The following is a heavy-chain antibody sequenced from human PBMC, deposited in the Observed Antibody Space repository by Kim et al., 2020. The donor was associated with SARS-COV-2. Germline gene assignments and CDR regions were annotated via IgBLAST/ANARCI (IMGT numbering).Heavy chain of an antibody. Sequence: ASVKVSCKVSGYTLTELSMHWVRQAPGKGLEWMGGFDPEDGETIYAQKFQGRVTMTEDTSTDTAYMELSSLRSEDTAVYYCATGKNLPYYDSSGQYGYFDYWGQGTLVTVSS. D-gene: IGHD3-22*01. J-gene: IGHJ4*02. CDR1: GYTLTELS. V-gene: IGHV1-24*01. CDR2: FDPEDGET. CDR3: ATGKNLPYYDSSGQYGYFDY.